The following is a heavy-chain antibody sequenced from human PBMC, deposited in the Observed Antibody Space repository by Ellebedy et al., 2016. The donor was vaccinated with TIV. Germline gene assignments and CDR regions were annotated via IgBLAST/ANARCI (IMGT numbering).Heavy chain of an antibody. CDR2: INAGNGNT. D-gene: IGHD5-12*01. Sequence: ASVKVSCKASGYTFTSYAMHWVRQAPGQRLEWMGWINAGNGNTKYSQKFQGRVTITRDTSASTAYMELSSLRSEDTAVYYCARVGGYQLPSSAFDIWGQGTMVTVSS. V-gene: IGHV1-3*01. CDR3: ARVGGYQLPSSAFDI. CDR1: GYTFTSYA. J-gene: IGHJ3*02.